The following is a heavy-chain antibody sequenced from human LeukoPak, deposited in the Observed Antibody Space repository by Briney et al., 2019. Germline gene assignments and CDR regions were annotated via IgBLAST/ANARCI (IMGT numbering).Heavy chain of an antibody. CDR2: IYYSGST. V-gene: IGHV4-30-4*08. Sequence: SETLSLTCTVSGGSISSYYWSWIRQPPGKGLEWIGYIYYSGSTYYNPSLKSRVTISVETSKNQFSLRLSSVTAADTAVYYCARVYYDSSNYYYVLSWGQGTLVTVSS. J-gene: IGHJ4*02. D-gene: IGHD3-22*01. CDR3: ARVYYDSSNYYYVLS. CDR1: GGSISSYY.